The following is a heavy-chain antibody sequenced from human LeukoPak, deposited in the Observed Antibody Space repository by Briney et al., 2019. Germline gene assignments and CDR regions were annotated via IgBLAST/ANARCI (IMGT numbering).Heavy chain of an antibody. J-gene: IGHJ4*02. Sequence: ASVKVSCKASGYTFTSYGISWVRQAPGQGLEWVGWISAYNGNTNYAQTLQGRVTMTTDTSTSTAYIELRSHGSDVTAVYYCASGPMTCDYWGQGTLVTVSS. CDR2: ISAYNGNT. CDR1: GYTFTSYG. V-gene: IGHV1-18*01. D-gene: IGHD2-21*02. CDR3: ASGPMTCDY.